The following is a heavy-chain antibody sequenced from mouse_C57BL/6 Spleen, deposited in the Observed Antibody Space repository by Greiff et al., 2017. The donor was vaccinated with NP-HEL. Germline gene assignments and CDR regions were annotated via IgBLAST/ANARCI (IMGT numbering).Heavy chain of an antibody. CDR1: GYTFTDYE. J-gene: IGHJ2*01. D-gene: IGHD6-2*01. Sequence: VQLQQSGAELVRPGASVTLSCKASGYTFTDYEMHWVKQTPVHGLEWIGAIDPETGGTAYNQKFKGKAILTADKSSSTAYMELRSLTSEDSAVYYCTRSLGHFDYWGQGTTLTVSS. CDR2: IDPETGGT. CDR3: TRSLGHFDY. V-gene: IGHV1-15*01.